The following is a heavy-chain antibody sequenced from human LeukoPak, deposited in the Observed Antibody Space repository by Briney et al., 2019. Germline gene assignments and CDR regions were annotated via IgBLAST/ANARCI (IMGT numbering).Heavy chain of an antibody. D-gene: IGHD2-15*01. V-gene: IGHV4-59*08. J-gene: IGHJ4*02. CDR2: IYYSGST. CDR1: GGSISNYY. CDR3: ARHKCSGIYCPFDY. Sequence: SETLSLTCTVSGGSISNYYWSWIRQPPGMGLEWIGNIYYSGSTNYNPSLKSRVTISVETSKNQFSLKLSSVSASDTAVYYCARHKCSGIYCPFDYWGQGTLVTVSS.